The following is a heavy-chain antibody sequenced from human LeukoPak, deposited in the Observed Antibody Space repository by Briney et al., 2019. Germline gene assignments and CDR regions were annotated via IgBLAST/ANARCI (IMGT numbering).Heavy chain of an antibody. V-gene: IGHV3-7*01. CDR2: IKQDGSEK. J-gene: IGHJ6*03. CDR3: ARVALLWFGPYYYYYMDV. CDR1: GFTFSSYW. Sequence: GGSLRLSCAASGFTFSSYWMSWVRQAPGKGLEWVANIKQDGSEKYYVDSVKGRCTISRDNAKNSLYLQMNSLRAEDTAVYYCARVALLWFGPYYYYYMDVWGKGTTVTVSS. D-gene: IGHD3-10*01.